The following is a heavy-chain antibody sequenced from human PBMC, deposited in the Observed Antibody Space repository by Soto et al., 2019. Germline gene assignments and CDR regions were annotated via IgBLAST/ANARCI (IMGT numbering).Heavy chain of an antibody. D-gene: IGHD5-12*01. CDR2: IYYSGST. Sequence: QVQLQESGPGLVKPSETLSLTCTVSGGSISSYYWSWIRQPPGKGLEWIGYIYYSGSTNYNPSLKSRVTXXVXTXXNQFSLKLSSVTAADTAVYYCARASHGGYDFSRDYWGRGTLVTVSS. J-gene: IGHJ4*02. V-gene: IGHV4-59*01. CDR1: GGSISSYY. CDR3: ARASHGGYDFSRDY.